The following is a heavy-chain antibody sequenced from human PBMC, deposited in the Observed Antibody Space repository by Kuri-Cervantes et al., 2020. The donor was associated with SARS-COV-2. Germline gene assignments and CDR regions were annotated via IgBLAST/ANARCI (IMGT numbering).Heavy chain of an antibody. CDR2: ISGSGGST. V-gene: IGHV3-23*01. J-gene: IGHJ4*02. D-gene: IGHD6-6*01. CDR1: GFTFSSYA. CDR3: AGDRGGVLHIAARSGYFDY. Sequence: GESLKISCAASGFTFSSYAMSWVRQAPGKGLEWVSAISGSGGSTYYADSVKGRFTISRDNSKNTLYLQMNSLRAEDTAVYYCAGDRGGVLHIAARSGYFDYWGQGTLVTVSS.